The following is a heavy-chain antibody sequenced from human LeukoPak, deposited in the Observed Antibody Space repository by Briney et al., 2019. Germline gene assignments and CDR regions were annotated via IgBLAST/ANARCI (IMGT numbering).Heavy chain of an antibody. CDR3: ARFGSWYGGDY. V-gene: IGHV1-46*01. CDR2: INPSGGST. Sequence: ASVKVSCKASGYTFTSYYMHWVRQAPGQGLEWMGIINPSGGSTSYAQKFQGRVTMTRDMSTSTVYMELSSLRSEDTAVYYCARFGSWYGGDYWGQGTLVTVSS. CDR1: GYTFTSYY. J-gene: IGHJ4*02. D-gene: IGHD6-13*01.